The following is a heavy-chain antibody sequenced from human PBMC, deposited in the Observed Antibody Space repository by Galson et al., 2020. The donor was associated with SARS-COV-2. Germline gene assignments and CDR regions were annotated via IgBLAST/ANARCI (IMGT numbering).Heavy chain of an antibody. CDR2: IKNKREGETR. Sequence: TGGSLRLSCAVSGFTFKNAWMNWVRQAPGKGLEWLGRIKNKREGETRDYAAHVKGRFIISRDDSQNTLYLQMNSLKTEDTAVYYCTPDAWSYFYDSSAYSLEGHSMDVWGPGTTVTVSS. V-gene: IGHV3-15*01. J-gene: IGHJ6*02. CDR1: GFTFKNAW. CDR3: TPDAWSYFYDSSAYSLEGHSMDV. D-gene: IGHD3-22*01.